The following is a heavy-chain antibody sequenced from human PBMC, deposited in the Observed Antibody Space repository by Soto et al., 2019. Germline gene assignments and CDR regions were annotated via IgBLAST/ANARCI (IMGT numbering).Heavy chain of an antibody. CDR1: GFSFSVYT. V-gene: IGHV3-21*01. CDR2: ISSSSSYI. J-gene: IGHJ4*02. D-gene: IGHD6-6*01. CDR3: ARGIAARTPPDN. Sequence: GGSLRLSCAASGFSFSVYTMNWVRQAPGKGLEWVSSISSSSSYIYYADSLQGRFTISRDNAKNSLYLQMNSLRAEDTAVYYCARGIAARTPPDNWGQGTLVTVSS.